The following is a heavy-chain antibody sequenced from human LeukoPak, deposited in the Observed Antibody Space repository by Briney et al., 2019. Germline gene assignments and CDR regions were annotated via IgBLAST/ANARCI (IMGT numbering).Heavy chain of an antibody. CDR2: IKEDGSEK. V-gene: IGHV3-7*01. J-gene: IGHJ4*02. Sequence: QSGGSLRLSCAASGFTFSDYYMSWIRQAPGKGLEWVANIKEDGSEKNYVDSVKGRFTISRDNAKNSLYLQMNSLRADDTAVYYCARIRYLDYWGQGILVTVSS. CDR3: ARIRYLDY. D-gene: IGHD3-9*01. CDR1: GFTFSDYY.